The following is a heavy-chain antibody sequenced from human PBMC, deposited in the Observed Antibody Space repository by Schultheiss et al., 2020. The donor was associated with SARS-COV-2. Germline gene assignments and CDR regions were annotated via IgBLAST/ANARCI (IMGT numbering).Heavy chain of an antibody. V-gene: IGHV4-34*01. CDR2: INHSGST. D-gene: IGHD1-26*01. J-gene: IGHJ5*02. CDR3: ARGLSGSLTNCFDP. CDR1: GGSFSGYY. Sequence: SQTLSLTCAVYGGSFSGYYWSWIRQPPGKGLEWIGEINHSGSTNYNPSLKSRVTISVDTSKNQFSLKLSSVTAAGTAVYYCARGLSGSLTNCFDPWGQGTLVTVSS.